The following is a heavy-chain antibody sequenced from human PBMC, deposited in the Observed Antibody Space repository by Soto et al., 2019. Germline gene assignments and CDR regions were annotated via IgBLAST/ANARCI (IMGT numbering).Heavy chain of an antibody. D-gene: IGHD2-8*01. J-gene: IGHJ6*02. CDR1: GYTFTRYG. CDR2: ISSYNGDT. CDR3: EKNGQPPYYYYGLDV. V-gene: IGHV1-18*01. Sequence: ASVKVSCKASGYTFTRYGISWVRQAPGQGLEWMGWISSYNGDTNYAQKFQDRVSMTIDTSTGTAYMELRSLTSDDTAIYYCEKNGQPPYYYYGLDVWG.